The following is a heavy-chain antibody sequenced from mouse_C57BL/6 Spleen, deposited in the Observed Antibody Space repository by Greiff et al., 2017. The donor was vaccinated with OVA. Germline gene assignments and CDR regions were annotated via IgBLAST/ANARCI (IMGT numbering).Heavy chain of an antibody. CDR1: GFTFSSYG. CDR3: ASLITTVVATGYFDV. Sequence: EVKLQESGGDLVKPGGSLKLSCAASGFTFSSYGMSWVRQTPDKRLEWVATISSGGSYTYYPDSVKGRFTISRDNAKNTLYLQMSSLKSEDTAMYYCASLITTVVATGYFDVWGTGTTVTVSS. J-gene: IGHJ1*03. CDR2: ISSGGSYT. D-gene: IGHD1-1*01. V-gene: IGHV5-6*01.